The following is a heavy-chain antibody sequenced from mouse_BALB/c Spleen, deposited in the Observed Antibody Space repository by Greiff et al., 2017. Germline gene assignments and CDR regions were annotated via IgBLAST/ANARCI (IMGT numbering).Heavy chain of an antibody. J-gene: IGHJ4*01. Sequence: VQLKESGGDLVKPGGSLKLSCAASGFTFSSYGMSWVRQTPDKRLEWVATISSGGSYTYYPDSVKGRFTISRDNAKNTLYLQMSSLKSEDTAMYYCARHGGWLDVAMDYWGQGTSVTVSS. D-gene: IGHD2-3*01. V-gene: IGHV5-6*01. CDR3: ARHGGWLDVAMDY. CDR2: ISSGGSYT. CDR1: GFTFSSYG.